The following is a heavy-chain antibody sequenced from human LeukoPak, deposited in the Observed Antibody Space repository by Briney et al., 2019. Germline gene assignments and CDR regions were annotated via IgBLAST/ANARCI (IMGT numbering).Heavy chain of an antibody. D-gene: IGHD3-16*01. CDR1: GYTLTELS. CDR3: ATVPLGADYYYMDV. Sequence: SSVNVSCKVSGYTLTELSMHWLRLAPGKGLEWLGGFDPEDGETIYAQKCQGRVTMTEDTSTDTAYMEMSSLRSEDMVVYYCATVPLGADYYYMDVWGKGTTVTVSS. V-gene: IGHV1-24*01. CDR2: FDPEDGET. J-gene: IGHJ6*03.